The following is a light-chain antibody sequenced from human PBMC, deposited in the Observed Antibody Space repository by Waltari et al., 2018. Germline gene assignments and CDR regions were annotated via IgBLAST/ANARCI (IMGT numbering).Light chain of an antibody. V-gene: IGKV3-11*01. CDR3: QQRSNWLIFT. CDR2: DAS. J-gene: IGKJ3*01. CDR1: QSVSSY. Sequence: EIVLTQSPATLSLSPGERVTLSCRASQSVSSYLAWYQQKPGQAPRLLIYDASNRATGIPARFSGSGSGTDFTLTISSLEPEDFAVYYCQQRSNWLIFTFGPGTKVDIK.